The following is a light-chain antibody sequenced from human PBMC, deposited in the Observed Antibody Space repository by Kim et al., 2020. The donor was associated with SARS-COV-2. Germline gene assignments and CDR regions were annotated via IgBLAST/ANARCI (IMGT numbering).Light chain of an antibody. Sequence: QWVTISCTGTSSNIGTGYDAHWYQQLPGTAPKLLIFGNNNRPSGVPDRFSGSKSGASASLAITGLQADDEADYYCHSYDNSVRGSVFGGGTQLTVL. CDR3: HSYDNSVRGSV. CDR2: GNN. J-gene: IGLJ2*01. CDR1: SSNIGTGYD. V-gene: IGLV1-40*01.